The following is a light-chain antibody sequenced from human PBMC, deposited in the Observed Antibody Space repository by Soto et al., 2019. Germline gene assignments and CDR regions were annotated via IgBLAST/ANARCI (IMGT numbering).Light chain of an antibody. J-gene: IGKJ4*02. Sequence: EILMTQSPASLSVSPGERATLSCRASQSPYSNLAWYQQKPGQAPRLLIYSASTRATGIPARFSASGSGTEFTLTISSLQSDDVAVYYCQQYHNWPWSTFGGGTKVEIK. V-gene: IGKV3-15*01. CDR2: SAS. CDR1: QSPYSN. CDR3: QQYHNWPWST.